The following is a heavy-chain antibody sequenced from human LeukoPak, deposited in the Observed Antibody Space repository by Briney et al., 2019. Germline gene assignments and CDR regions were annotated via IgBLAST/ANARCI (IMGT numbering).Heavy chain of an antibody. J-gene: IGHJ4*02. Sequence: GSLRLSCAASGFTFSDYYMSWIRQAPGKGLEWVSYISSSGSTIYYADSVKGRFTISRDNAKNSLYLQMNSLRAEDTAVYYCARPTSPVVPAANNGDYWGQGTLVTVSS. V-gene: IGHV3-11*04. CDR3: ARPTSPVVPAANNGDY. CDR1: GFTFSDYY. D-gene: IGHD2-2*01. CDR2: ISSSGSTI.